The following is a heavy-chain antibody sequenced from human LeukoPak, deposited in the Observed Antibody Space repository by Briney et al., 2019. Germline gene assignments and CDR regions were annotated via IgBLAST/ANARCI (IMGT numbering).Heavy chain of an antibody. J-gene: IGHJ4*02. CDR3: ASLAAYCSGGSCYSRGGGLIDY. CDR2: IYYSGST. V-gene: IGHV4-39*07. CDR1: GGSISSSSYY. Sequence: PSETLSLTCTVSGGSISSSSYYWGWIRQPPGKGLEWIGSIYYSGSTYYNPSLKSRVTISVDTSKNQFSLKLSSVTAADTAVYYCASLAAYCSGGSCYSRGGGLIDYWGQGTLVTVSS. D-gene: IGHD2-15*01.